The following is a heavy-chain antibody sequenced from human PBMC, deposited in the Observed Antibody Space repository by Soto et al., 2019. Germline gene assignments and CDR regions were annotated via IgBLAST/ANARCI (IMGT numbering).Heavy chain of an antibody. V-gene: IGHV4-31*03. J-gene: IGHJ5*02. Sequence: PSETLSLTCTVSGGSISSGGYYWRWIRQHPGKGLEWIGYIYYSGSTYYNPSLKSRVTISVDTSKNQFSLKLSSVTAADTAVYYCARVGSSSWFVSWGQGTLVTVSS. D-gene: IGHD6-13*01. CDR3: ARVGSSSWFVS. CDR1: GGSISSGGYY. CDR2: IYYSGST.